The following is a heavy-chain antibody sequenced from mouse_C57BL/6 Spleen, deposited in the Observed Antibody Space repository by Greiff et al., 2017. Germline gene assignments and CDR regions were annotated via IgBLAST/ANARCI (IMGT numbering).Heavy chain of an antibody. J-gene: IGHJ4*01. CDR3: ANCSPHYYAMDY. V-gene: IGHV1-53*01. Sequence: QVHVKQPGTELVKPGASVKLSCKASGYTFTSYWMHWVKQRPGQGLAWIGNINPSNGGTNYNEKFKSKATLTVDKSSSTAYMQLSSLTSEDSAVYYCANCSPHYYAMDYWGQGTSVTVAS. CDR2: INPSNGGT. CDR1: GYTFTSYW. D-gene: IGHD1-1*01.